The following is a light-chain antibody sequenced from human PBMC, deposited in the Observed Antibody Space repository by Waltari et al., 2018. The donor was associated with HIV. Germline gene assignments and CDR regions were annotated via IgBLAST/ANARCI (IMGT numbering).Light chain of an antibody. CDR2: EVT. V-gene: IGLV2-8*01. Sequence: QSALTQPPSASGSPGQSVTISCTGTSIDIGGYNSVSWYQQHPGKAPKVIIYEVTKRPSGVPDRFFGSKSGNTASLTVSGLQAEDEADYYCCSFAGSNIYVVFGGGTKLTVL. J-gene: IGLJ2*01. CDR1: SIDIGGYNS. CDR3: CSFAGSNIYVV.